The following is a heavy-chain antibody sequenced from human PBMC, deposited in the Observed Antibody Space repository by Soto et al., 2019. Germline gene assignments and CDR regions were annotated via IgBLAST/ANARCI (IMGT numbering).Heavy chain of an antibody. CDR3: ARDPLGYGMDV. V-gene: IGHV3-33*01. CDR1: GFTFSSYG. CDR2: IWYDGSNK. Sequence: QVQLVESGGGVVQPGRSLRLSCAASGFTFSSYGMHWVRQAPGKGLEWVAVIWYDGSNKYYADSVKGRFTISRDNSKNTLYLQMNRLRAEDTAVYYCARDPLGYGMDVWGQGTTVTVSS. J-gene: IGHJ6*02.